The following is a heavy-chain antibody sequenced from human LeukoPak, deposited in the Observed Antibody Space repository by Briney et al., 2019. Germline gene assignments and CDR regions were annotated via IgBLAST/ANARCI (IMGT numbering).Heavy chain of an antibody. D-gene: IGHD2-2*01. CDR3: ARDGPDIVVVPAAADYYYYMDV. CDR1: GYTFTSHG. Sequence: ASVKVSCKASGYTFTSHGISWVRQAPGQGLEWMGWISAYNGNTNYAQKLQGRVTMTTDTSTSTAYMELRSLRSDDTAVYYCARDGPDIVVVPAAADYYYYMDVWGKGTTVTVSS. J-gene: IGHJ6*03. V-gene: IGHV1-18*01. CDR2: ISAYNGNT.